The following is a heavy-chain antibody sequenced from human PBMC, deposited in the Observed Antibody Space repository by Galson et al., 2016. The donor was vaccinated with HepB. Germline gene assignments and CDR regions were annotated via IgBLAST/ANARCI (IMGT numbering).Heavy chain of an antibody. Sequence: SVKVSCKASGGSFSSYGITWVRQAPGQGLEWMGGIIPIFGTANSAQKFQGRVTITADESTSTAYMELSSLRSEDTAVYYCARDPNYYGSGTYHTWGQGTLVTVSS. J-gene: IGHJ5*02. D-gene: IGHD3-10*01. V-gene: IGHV1-69*13. CDR1: GGSFSSYG. CDR3: ARDPNYYGSGTYHT. CDR2: IIPIFGTA.